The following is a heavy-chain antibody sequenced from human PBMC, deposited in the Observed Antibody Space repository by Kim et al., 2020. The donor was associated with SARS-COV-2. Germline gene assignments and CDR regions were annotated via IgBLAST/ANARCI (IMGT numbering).Heavy chain of an antibody. J-gene: IGHJ6*02. V-gene: IGHV1-2*06. CDR2: INPNSGGT. Sequence: ASVKVSCKASGYTFTGYYIHWVRQAPGQGLEWMGRINPNSGGTNYAQKFQGRVTMTRDTSISTAYMELSRLRSDDTAVYYCARQGMATNYYYYYGMDVWGQGTTVTVSS. CDR1: GYTFTGYY. D-gene: IGHD5-12*01. CDR3: ARQGMATNYYYYYGMDV.